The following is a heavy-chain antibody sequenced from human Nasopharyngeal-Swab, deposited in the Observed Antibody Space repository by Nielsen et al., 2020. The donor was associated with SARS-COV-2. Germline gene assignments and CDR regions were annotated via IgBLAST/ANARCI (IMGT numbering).Heavy chain of an antibody. D-gene: IGHD6-19*01. CDR2: MNPNSGNT. CDR3: ARVEAGYSSGGPYYYYGMDV. Sequence: ASVKVSCKASGYTFTSYDINWVRQATGQGLEWMGRMNPNSGNTGYAQKFQGRVTITRDTSASTAYMELSSLRSEDTAVYYCARVEAGYSSGGPYYYYGMDVWGQGTTVTVSS. CDR1: GYTFTSYD. V-gene: IGHV1-8*01. J-gene: IGHJ6*02.